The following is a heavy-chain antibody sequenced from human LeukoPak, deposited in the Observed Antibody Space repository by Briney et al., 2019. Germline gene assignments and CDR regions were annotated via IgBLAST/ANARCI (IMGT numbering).Heavy chain of an antibody. CDR2: INPNSGGT. Sequence: ASVKVSCKASGYTFTGYYMHWVRQAPGQGLEWMGWINPNSGGTNYAQKFQGRVTMTRDTSISTAYMELSRLRSDDTAVYYCARDLSGPEPPSDYWGQGTLVTVSS. CDR3: ARDLSGPEPPSDY. J-gene: IGHJ4*02. V-gene: IGHV1-2*02. CDR1: GYTFTGYY. D-gene: IGHD3-10*01.